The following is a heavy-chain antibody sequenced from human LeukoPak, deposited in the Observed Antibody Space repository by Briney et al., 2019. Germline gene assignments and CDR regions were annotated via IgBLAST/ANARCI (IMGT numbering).Heavy chain of an antibody. J-gene: IGHJ4*02. CDR1: GGSISSSPYY. Sequence: PSETLSLTCAVSGGSISSSPYYWGWIRQPPGKGLEWIVNIYYSGSTYYNPSLKTRVTISVDTSNSQFSLKLTSATAADAAVYYCARHASVDGNWPRPLDYWGQGSLVTVSS. CDR3: ARHASVDGNWPRPLDY. CDR2: IYYSGST. D-gene: IGHD6-19*01. V-gene: IGHV4-39*01.